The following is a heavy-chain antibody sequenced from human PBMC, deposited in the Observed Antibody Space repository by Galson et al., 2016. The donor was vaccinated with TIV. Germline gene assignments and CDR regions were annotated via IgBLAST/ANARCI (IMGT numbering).Heavy chain of an antibody. CDR3: VRDVTSSWDY. V-gene: IGHV3-74*01. CDR2: ISSDGSGT. D-gene: IGHD6-6*01. J-gene: IGHJ4*02. Sequence: SLRLSCATSGFTFSNYWMHWVCQAPGEGLVWVSRISSDGSGTSYADSVKGRFTISRDNAKNTLYLQMNSLRVEDTALYSCVRDVTSSWDYWGQGTLVTVSS. CDR1: GFTFSNYW.